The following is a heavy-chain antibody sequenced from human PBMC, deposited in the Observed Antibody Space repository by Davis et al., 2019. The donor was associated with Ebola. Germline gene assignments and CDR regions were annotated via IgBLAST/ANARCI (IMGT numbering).Heavy chain of an antibody. CDR2: IRAGTSDT. CDR1: GYTFTSYA. V-gene: IGHV1-3*01. J-gene: IGHJ6*02. D-gene: IGHD2-15*01. CDR3: ARDREFCASAECYGSHGLDV. Sequence: ASVKVSCKASGYTFTSYAMHWVRQAPGQRLEWMGWIRAGTSDTEYSRHFQGRVTITRDTSASTVYMELSILRSEDTAVYYCARDREFCASAECYGSHGLDVWGQGTTVTVSS.